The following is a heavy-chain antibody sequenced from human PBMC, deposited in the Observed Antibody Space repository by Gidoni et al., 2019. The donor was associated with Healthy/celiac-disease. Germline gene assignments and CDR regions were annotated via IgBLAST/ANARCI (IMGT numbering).Heavy chain of an antibody. CDR2: IKSKTDGGTT. CDR3: TTAYYYDSSGYYYVGFDY. J-gene: IGHJ4*02. V-gene: IGHV3-15*07. D-gene: IGHD3-22*01. Sequence: EVQLVESGGGLVKPGGSLRLSCAASGFTFSNAWMNWVRQAPGKGLEWVGRIKSKTDGGTTDYTAPVKGRFTISRDDSKNTLYLQMNSLKTEDTAVYYCTTAYYYDSSGYYYVGFDYWGQGTLVTVSS. CDR1: GFTFSNAW.